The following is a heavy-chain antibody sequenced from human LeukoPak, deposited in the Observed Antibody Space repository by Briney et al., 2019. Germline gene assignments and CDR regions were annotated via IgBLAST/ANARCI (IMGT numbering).Heavy chain of an antibody. Sequence: AASVKVSCKASGYTFTSYDINWVRQAPGQGLEWMGWMNPNSGNTGYAQKFQGRVTMTRNTSISTAYMELSSLRSEDTAVYYCAGAGYYYYYMDVWGKGTTVTVSS. CDR1: GYTFTSYD. CDR2: MNPNSGNT. V-gene: IGHV1-8*01. CDR3: AGAGYYYYYMDV. J-gene: IGHJ6*03.